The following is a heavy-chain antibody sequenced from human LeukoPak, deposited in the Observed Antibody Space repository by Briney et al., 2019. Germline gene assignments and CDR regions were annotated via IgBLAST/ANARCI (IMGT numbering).Heavy chain of an antibody. CDR2: INPNSGGT. V-gene: IGHV1-2*02. D-gene: IGHD3-22*01. J-gene: IGHJ4*02. CDR1: GYTFTGYY. CDR3: ARGALFVVVITADLDY. Sequence: ASVKVSCKASGYTFTGYYMHWVRQAPGQGLEWMGWINPNSGGTNYAQKFQGRVNMTRDTSISTAYMELSRLRSDDTAVYYCARGALFVVVITADLDYWGQGTLVTVSS.